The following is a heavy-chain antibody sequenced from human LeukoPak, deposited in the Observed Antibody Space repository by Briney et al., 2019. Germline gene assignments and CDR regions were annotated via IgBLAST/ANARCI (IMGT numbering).Heavy chain of an antibody. CDR3: ARGAYSSGWDYFDY. Sequence: PSETLSLTCTVSGGSISSYYWSWIRQPAGKGLEWIGRIFSSGSTNYNSSLRSRVTMSVDTSNNQFSLKLTSVTAADTAVYYCARGAYSSGWDYFDYWGQGTLVTVSS. D-gene: IGHD6-19*01. CDR2: IFSSGST. CDR1: GGSISSYY. J-gene: IGHJ4*02. V-gene: IGHV4-4*07.